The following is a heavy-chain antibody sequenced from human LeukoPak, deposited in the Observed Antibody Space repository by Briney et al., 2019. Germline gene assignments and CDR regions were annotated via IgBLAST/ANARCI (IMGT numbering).Heavy chain of an antibody. CDR1: GGSISSYY. V-gene: IGHV4-59*01. J-gene: IGHJ5*02. CDR3: ARDLCRGGSCYGRFDP. CDR2: IYYSGST. D-gene: IGHD2-15*01. Sequence: SETLSLTCTVSGGSISSYYWSWIRQPPGKGLEWIGYIYYSGSTNYNPSLKSRVTISVDTSKNQFSLKLSSVTAADTAVYYCARDLCRGGSCYGRFDPWGQGTLVTVSS.